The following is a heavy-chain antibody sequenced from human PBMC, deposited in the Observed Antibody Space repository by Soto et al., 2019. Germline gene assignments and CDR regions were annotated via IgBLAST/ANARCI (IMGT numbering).Heavy chain of an antibody. D-gene: IGHD3-3*01. Sequence: QVQLVQSGAEVKKPGASVKVSCKASGYTFTSYDINWVRQATGQGLEWMGWMNPNSGNTGYAQKFQVRVTMTRNTSISTAYMELSSLRSEDTAVYYCARGLDYDFWSGYSQPDYWGQGTLVTVSS. CDR3: ARGLDYDFWSGYSQPDY. CDR2: MNPNSGNT. CDR1: GYTFTSYD. J-gene: IGHJ4*02. V-gene: IGHV1-8*01.